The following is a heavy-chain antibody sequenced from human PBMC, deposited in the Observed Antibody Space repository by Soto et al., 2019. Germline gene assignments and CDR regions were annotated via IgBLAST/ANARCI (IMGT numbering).Heavy chain of an antibody. CDR3: ARDRGYGSGALDY. CDR1: GDSIRSSNW. D-gene: IGHD6-19*01. CDR2: VYQSGSP. J-gene: IGHJ4*02. Sequence: QVQLQESGPGLVKPSGTLSLTCVVSGDSIRSSNWWTWVRQPPGKGLEWIGEVYQSGSPNYNPSLTSRITISVDKSNNQFSLKLNSVTAADTALYYCARDRGYGSGALDYWGQGTLVTVSS. V-gene: IGHV4-4*02.